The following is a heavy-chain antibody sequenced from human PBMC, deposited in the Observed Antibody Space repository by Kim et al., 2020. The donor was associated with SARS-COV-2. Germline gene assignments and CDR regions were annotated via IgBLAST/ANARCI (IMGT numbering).Heavy chain of an antibody. D-gene: IGHD6-19*01. CDR3: ARMGRLLGSGRAFDY. J-gene: IGHJ4*02. CDR2: ISGGGGTI. Sequence: GGSLRLSCAASGFAFSDYYMAWIRQAPGKGLEWISYISGGGGTIYYADSVRGRFTISRDNAKISLHLQMNSLTAEDTAVYYCARMGRLLGSGRAFDYWGQGTLVTVSS. V-gene: IGHV3-11*01. CDR1: GFAFSDYY.